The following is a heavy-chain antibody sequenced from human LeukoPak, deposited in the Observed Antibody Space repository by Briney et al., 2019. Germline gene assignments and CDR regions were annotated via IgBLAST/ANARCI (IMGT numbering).Heavy chain of an antibody. D-gene: IGHD3-10*02. CDR1: GFTFSSYE. V-gene: IGHV3-48*03. J-gene: IGHJ6*04. CDR3: AELGITMIGGV. Sequence: GGSLRLSCAASGFTFSSYEKNWFRQAPGKGLEWVSYISSSGSTIYYADSVKSRFTISRDNAKNSLYLQMNSLRAEDTAVYYCAELGITMIGGVWGKGTTVTISS. CDR2: ISSSGSTI.